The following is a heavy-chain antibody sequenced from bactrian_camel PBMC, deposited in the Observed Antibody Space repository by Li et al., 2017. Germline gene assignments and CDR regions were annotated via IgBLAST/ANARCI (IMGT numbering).Heavy chain of an antibody. CDR1: GFTFSSYY. J-gene: IGHJ4*01. D-gene: IGHD1*01. V-gene: IGHV3-2*01. CDR3: AVDLYTCTLDAAVTY. CDR2: IYIDGSNT. Sequence: VQLVESGGDLVQPGGSLRLSCSASGFTFSSYYMSWVRQAPGKGLEWVSSIYIDGSNTYYADSVKGRFTISGDNAKNTAYLQMNSLKSEDTALYYCAVDLYTCTLDAAVTYWGQGTQVTVS.